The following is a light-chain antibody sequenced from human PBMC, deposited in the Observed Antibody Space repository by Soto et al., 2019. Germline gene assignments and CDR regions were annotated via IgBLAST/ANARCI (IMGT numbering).Light chain of an antibody. J-gene: IGKJ3*01. CDR1: QSVSSSS. Sequence: EIVLTQSPGTLSLSPGERATLSCRASQSVSSSSLAWYQKKHGQAPRVLIYDASSRATGIPDRFSGSGSGTDFTLTISRLEPEDFAVYYCQQYGGSPPIFTFGPRTKVDIK. CDR2: DAS. V-gene: IGKV3-20*01. CDR3: QQYGGSPPIFT.